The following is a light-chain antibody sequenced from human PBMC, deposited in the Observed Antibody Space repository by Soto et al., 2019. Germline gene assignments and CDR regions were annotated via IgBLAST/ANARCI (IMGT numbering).Light chain of an antibody. CDR2: DVS. Sequence: QSVLTQPASVSGSPGQSITISCTGTSSDIGGYDYVSWYQQYPGKAPKLMIYDVSNRPSGVSDRFSGSKSANTASLTITELQAEDEADYYCNSYTTSSSLYVFGTGTKVTVL. CDR3: NSYTTSSSLYV. V-gene: IGLV2-14*01. CDR1: SSDIGGYDY. J-gene: IGLJ1*01.